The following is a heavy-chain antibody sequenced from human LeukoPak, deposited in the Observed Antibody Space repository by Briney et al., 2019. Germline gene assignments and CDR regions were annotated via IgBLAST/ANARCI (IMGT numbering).Heavy chain of an antibody. J-gene: IGHJ4*02. CDR2: IYTGGNT. CDR3: ARGDDSGYYDYFDY. V-gene: IGHV3-53*01. Sequence: GGSLRLSCAASGFTVDSNYLSWVRQASGKGLEWFSTIYTGGNTYYAASVKGRFTISRDFSKNTVFLHMNSLRAEDTAMYYCARGDDSGYYDYFDYWGQGALVTVSS. D-gene: IGHD3-22*01. CDR1: GFTVDSNY.